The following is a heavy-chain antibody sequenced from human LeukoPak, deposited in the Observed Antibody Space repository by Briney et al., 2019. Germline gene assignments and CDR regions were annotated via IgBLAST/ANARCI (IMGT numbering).Heavy chain of an antibody. J-gene: IGHJ3*02. Sequence: GGSLRLSCAASGFTFSSYSMNWVRQAPGKGLEWISYISGVTSTRFYADSVKGRFTISGDNAKKSLYLQMDSLRDDDTVVYYCARDIGYSFDIWGRGTMVTVSS. CDR2: ISGVTSTR. CDR3: ARDIGYSFDI. CDR1: GFTFSSYS. D-gene: IGHD5-18*01. V-gene: IGHV3-48*02.